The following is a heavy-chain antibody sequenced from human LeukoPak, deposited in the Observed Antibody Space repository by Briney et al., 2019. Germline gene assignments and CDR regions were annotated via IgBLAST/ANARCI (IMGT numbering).Heavy chain of an antibody. D-gene: IGHD3-3*01. V-gene: IGHV1-18*01. J-gene: IGHJ4*02. CDR1: GYTFTSYG. Sequence: ASVKVSCKASGYTFTSYGISWVRQAPGQGLEWMGWISAYNGNTNYAQKLQGRVTMTTDTSTSTAYMELRSLRSDDTAVYYCARDRAYYDFWSGYPVGYFDYWGQGTLVTVSS. CDR3: ARDRAYYDFWSGYPVGYFDY. CDR2: ISAYNGNT.